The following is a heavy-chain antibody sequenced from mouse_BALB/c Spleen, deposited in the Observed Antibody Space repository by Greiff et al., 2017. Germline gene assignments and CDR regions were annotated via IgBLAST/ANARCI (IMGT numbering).Heavy chain of an antibody. CDR1: GFTFSSYG. D-gene: IGHD1-1*01. Sequence: EVQVVESGGGLVQPGGSLKLSCAASGFTFSSYGMSWVRQTPDKRLELVATINSNGGSTYYPDSVKGRFTISRDNAKNTLYLQMSSLKSEDTAMYYCARDNYGRGGWFAYWGQGTLVTVSA. CDR3: ARDNYGRGGWFAY. CDR2: INSNGGST. J-gene: IGHJ3*01. V-gene: IGHV5-6-3*01.